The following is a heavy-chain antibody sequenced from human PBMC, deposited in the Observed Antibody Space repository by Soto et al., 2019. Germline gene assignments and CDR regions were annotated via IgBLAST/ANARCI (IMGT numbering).Heavy chain of an antibody. CDR3: AKDRSSTSCYAFDY. CDR2: ISGSGGTT. Sequence: EVQLLESGGGLVQPGGSLRLSCAASGFTFRNYAMSWARQAPGKGLEWVSAISGSGGTTHYADSVKCRFSISRDNSKNTLYLQMNSLRVEDTDVYYCAKDRSSTSCYAFDYWGQGSLVTVSS. V-gene: IGHV3-23*01. D-gene: IGHD2-2*01. J-gene: IGHJ4*02. CDR1: GFTFRNYA.